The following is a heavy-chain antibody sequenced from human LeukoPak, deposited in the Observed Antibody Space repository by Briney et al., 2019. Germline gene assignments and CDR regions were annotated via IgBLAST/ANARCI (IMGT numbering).Heavy chain of an antibody. CDR1: GYSFTGYY. CDR3: ARVDRELRDYYYYYYMDV. V-gene: IGHV1-2*02. Sequence: ASVKVSRKASGYSFTGYYMHWVGQAPGPGLGWVGLINPNSGGTNYAQKFQGRVTMTRDTSISTAYMELSRLRSDDTAVYYCARVDRELRDYYYYYYMDVWGKGTTVTISS. J-gene: IGHJ6*03. D-gene: IGHD3-10*01. CDR2: INPNSGGT.